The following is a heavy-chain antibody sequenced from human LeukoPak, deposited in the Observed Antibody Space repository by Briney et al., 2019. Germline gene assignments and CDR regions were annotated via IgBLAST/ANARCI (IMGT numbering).Heavy chain of an antibody. V-gene: IGHV4-39*02. Sequence: PSETLSLTCTVSGGSISSSNYYWGWIRQPPGKGLDWIGSIYYSGSTSYNPSLKSRVTISVDTSKNQFSLKLSSVTAADTAVYYCARDKTGDNWFDPWGQGTLVTVSS. CDR1: GGSISSSNYY. CDR2: IYYSGST. CDR3: ARDKTGDNWFDP. J-gene: IGHJ5*02. D-gene: IGHD2-8*02.